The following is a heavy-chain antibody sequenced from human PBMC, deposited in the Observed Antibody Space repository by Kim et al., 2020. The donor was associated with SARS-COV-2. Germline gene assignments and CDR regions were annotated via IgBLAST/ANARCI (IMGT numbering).Heavy chain of an antibody. V-gene: IGHV3-48*02. CDR3: ARDLEGRSGQYSRFDY. Sequence: GGSLRLSCAASGFTFSVYSMNWVRQAPGKGLEWLSYISSSSSDIRYADSVKGRFTISRDNAKNLLYLQINSLRDEDTAVYYCARDLEGRSGQYSRFDYWGQGTLLTVSS. CDR2: ISSSSSDI. J-gene: IGHJ4*02. CDR1: GFTFSVYS. D-gene: IGHD6-19*01.